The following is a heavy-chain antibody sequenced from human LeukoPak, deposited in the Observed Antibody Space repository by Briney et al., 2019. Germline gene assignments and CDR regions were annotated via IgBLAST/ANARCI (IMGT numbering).Heavy chain of an antibody. V-gene: IGHV3-53*01. Sequence: GGSLRLSCAASGFTVSSNYMSWVRQAPGKGLEWVSVIYSGGSTYYADSVKGRFTISRDNSKNTLYLQMNSLRAEDTAVYYCARDRDSGSRLFDYWGQGTLVIVSS. CDR2: IYSGGST. D-gene: IGHD1-26*01. CDR1: GFTVSSNY. J-gene: IGHJ4*02. CDR3: ARDRDSGSRLFDY.